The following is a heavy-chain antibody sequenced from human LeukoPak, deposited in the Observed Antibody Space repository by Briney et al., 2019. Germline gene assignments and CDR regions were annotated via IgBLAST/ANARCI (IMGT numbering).Heavy chain of an antibody. CDR1: GGSFSGYY. CDR2: INHSGST. CDR3: ARHSRGYGDYGFDY. J-gene: IGHJ4*02. D-gene: IGHD4-17*01. V-gene: IGHV4-34*01. Sequence: SSETLSLTCAVYGGSFSGYYWSWIRQPPGKGLEWIGEINHSGSTNYNPSLKSRVTISVDTSKNQFSLKLSSVTAADTAVYYCARHSRGYGDYGFDYWGQGTLVTVSS.